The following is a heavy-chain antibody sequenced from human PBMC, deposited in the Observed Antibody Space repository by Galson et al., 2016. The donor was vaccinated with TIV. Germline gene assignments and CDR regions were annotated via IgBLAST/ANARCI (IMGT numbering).Heavy chain of an antibody. CDR3: AKAPGLTSPSWGLYDYHYYLDV. CDR2: VYYSGTT. V-gene: IGHV4-59*01. CDR1: GGSITNYY. Sequence: TLSLTCTVSGGSITNYYWDWIRQAPREGLEWIGDVYYSGTTNYNSSLSSRVTISIDTSKNQFSLKLSSLTAADTAVYYCAKAPGLTSPSWGLYDYHYYLDVWGQGTTATVSS. D-gene: IGHD3-16*01. J-gene: IGHJ6*02.